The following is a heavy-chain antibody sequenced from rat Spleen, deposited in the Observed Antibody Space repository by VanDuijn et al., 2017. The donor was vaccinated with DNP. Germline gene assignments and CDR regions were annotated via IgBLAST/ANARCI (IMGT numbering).Heavy chain of an antibody. CDR2: ISTSGGST. CDR1: GFTFSYYW. V-gene: IGHV5-25*01. CDR3: ARWDSTGITTGFAY. Sequence: EVQLVESGGDLVQPGRSLKLSCVASGFTFSYYWMAWIRQVPTKGLEWVASISTSGGSTYYPDSVKGRFTISRDNAKSTLYLQMNSLRSEDMATYYCARWDSTGITTGFAYWGQGTLVTVSS. J-gene: IGHJ3*01. D-gene: IGHD1-9*01.